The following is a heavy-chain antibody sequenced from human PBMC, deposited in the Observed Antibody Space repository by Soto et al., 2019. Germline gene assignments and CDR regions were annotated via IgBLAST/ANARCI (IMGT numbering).Heavy chain of an antibody. CDR1: GFNFDEFA. D-gene: IGHD2-2*01. CDR2: INWNSDKI. J-gene: IGHJ4*02. CDR3: AKDAGSTWFNYFDS. Sequence: EVQMVESGGGLVQPGRSLRLSCVASGFNFDEFAMHWVRQAPGKGLEWVSAINWNSDKIDYADSVKGRLTISRDNAKKSVYLQMSSLRPEDTAFYYCAKDAGSTWFNYFDSWGRGTLVSVSS. V-gene: IGHV3-9*01.